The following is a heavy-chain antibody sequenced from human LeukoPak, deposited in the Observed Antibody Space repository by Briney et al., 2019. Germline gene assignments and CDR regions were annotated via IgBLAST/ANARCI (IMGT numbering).Heavy chain of an antibody. D-gene: IGHD2-21*02. CDR3: AADFVCGGDRYDY. Sequence: ASVKVSCKASGFTFTSSAMQWVRQARGQRLEWIGWIVVGSGNTNYAQKFQERVTITRDMSTSTAYMELSSLRSEDTAVYYCAADFVCGGDRYDYWGQGTLVTVSS. CDR1: GFTFTSSA. CDR2: IVVGSGNT. J-gene: IGHJ4*02. V-gene: IGHV1-58*02.